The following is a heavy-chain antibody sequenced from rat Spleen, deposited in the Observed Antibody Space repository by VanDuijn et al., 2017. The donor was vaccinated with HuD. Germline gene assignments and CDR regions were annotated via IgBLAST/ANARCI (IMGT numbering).Heavy chain of an antibody. CDR1: GFSLTSYH. J-gene: IGHJ3*01. CDR3: ARGGELDWFAY. Sequence: QVQLKESGPGLVKPSETLSLTCTVSGFSLTSYHVSWVRQPPGKGLEWMGVIWGDGSIAYNSALKSRLSISRDTSKSQVFLKMSSLKTEDTATYYCARGGELDWFAYWGQGTLVTVSS. D-gene: IGHD5-1*01. V-gene: IGHV2-32*01. CDR2: IWGDGSI.